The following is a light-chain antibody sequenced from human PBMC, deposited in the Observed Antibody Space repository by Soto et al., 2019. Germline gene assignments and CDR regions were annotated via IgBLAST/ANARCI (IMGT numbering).Light chain of an antibody. V-gene: IGKV3-20*01. CDR1: QSASTIY. Sequence: EIVLTQSPGTLSLSPGDRATLSCRASQSASTIYLAWYQQKHGQAPRLLMYAASTRATGIPDRFSGSASGTDFTLTISRLEPEDSAVYYCQQYLSSVPAYTFGQGTKLEIK. CDR2: AAS. CDR3: QQYLSSVPAYT. J-gene: IGKJ2*01.